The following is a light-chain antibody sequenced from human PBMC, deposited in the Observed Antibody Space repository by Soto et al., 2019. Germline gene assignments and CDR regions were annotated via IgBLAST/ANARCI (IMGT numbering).Light chain of an antibody. Sequence: QSVLTRPASVSGSPGQSSTISCTGTSSDVGAYYFFSWYQQHPGKAPKLMIYEVSDRPSGVSYRFSGSKSGNTASLTISGLQTEDEADYYCSSYTSSTTHVFGTGTKVTV. V-gene: IGLV2-14*01. CDR2: EVS. CDR3: SSYTSSTTHV. CDR1: SSDVGAYYF. J-gene: IGLJ1*01.